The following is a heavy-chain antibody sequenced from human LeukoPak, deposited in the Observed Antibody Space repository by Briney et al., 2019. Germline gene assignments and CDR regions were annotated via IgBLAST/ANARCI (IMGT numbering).Heavy chain of an antibody. J-gene: IGHJ4*02. D-gene: IGHD3-10*01. CDR2: INPGAGST. Sequence: ASVKVSCKASGYTFTSYYIHWVRQAPGQGLECMGFINPGAGSTNYAQNFQDRLTMTRDTSTITVYMELSSLRSEDTAVYYCAREYGSGVHFDYWGQGTLVTVSS. CDR3: AREYGSGVHFDY. CDR1: GYTFTSYY. V-gene: IGHV1-46*01.